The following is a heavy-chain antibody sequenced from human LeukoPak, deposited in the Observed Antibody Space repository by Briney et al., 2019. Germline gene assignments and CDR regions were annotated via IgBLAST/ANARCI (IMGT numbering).Heavy chain of an antibody. Sequence: SETLFLTCTVSGGSISGYPWIWIRQPAGKGLEWIGLIYTTGSTNYNPSLKGRVTVSLDASKDQFSLKLNSVTAADTAVYYCARQGSISHWYFDLWGRGALVTVSS. J-gene: IGHJ2*01. D-gene: IGHD6-13*01. CDR3: ARQGSISHWYFDL. CDR1: GGSISGYP. V-gene: IGHV4-4*07. CDR2: IYTTGST.